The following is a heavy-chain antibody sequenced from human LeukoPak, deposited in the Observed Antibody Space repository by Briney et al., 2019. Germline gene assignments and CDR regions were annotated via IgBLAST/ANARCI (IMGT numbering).Heavy chain of an antibody. J-gene: IGHJ4*02. CDR1: GYTFTSCD. V-gene: IGHV1-8*01. CDR3: TRGSSGRRDN. Sequence: ASVKVSCKASGYTFTSCDINWVRQATGQGLEWMGWMNPNSGNTGYGQSFQGRVTMARDISIGTAYMELSNLTSEDTAIYYCTRGSSGRRDNWGQGTLVTVSA. CDR2: MNPNSGNT. D-gene: IGHD6-19*01.